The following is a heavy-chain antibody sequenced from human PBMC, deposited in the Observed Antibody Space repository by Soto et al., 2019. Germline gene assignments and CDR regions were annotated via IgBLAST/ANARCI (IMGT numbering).Heavy chain of an antibody. J-gene: IGHJ4*02. V-gene: IGHV3-30-3*01. Sequence: QVQLVESGGGVVQPGRSLRLSCAASGFTFSSYDIHWVRQAPGKGLEWVAAISYDGGIRNYADSVKGRFTSSRDNPKSTLHLQMNSLRAEDTAVYYCVRGTNSGWYYFDSWGQGTLVTVSS. D-gene: IGHD6-19*01. CDR3: VRGTNSGWYYFDS. CDR2: ISYDGGIR. CDR1: GFTFSSYD.